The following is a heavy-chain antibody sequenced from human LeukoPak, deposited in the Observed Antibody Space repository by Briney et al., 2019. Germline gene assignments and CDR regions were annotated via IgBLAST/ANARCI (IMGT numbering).Heavy chain of an antibody. J-gene: IGHJ5*02. D-gene: IGHD3-10*01. CDR3: ARRPLYYYGSGSYYNKGWFDP. CDR1: GGSFSGYY. V-gene: IGHV4-34*01. CDR2: INHSGST. Sequence: PSETLSLTCAVYGGSFSGYYWSWIRQPPGKGLEWIGEINHSGSTNYNPSLKSRVTISVDTSKNQFSLKLSSVTAADTAVYYCARRPLYYYGSGSYYNKGWFDPWGQGTLVTVSS.